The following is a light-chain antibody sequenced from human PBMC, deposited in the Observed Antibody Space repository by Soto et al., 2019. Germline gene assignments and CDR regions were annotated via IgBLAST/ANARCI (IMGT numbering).Light chain of an antibody. CDR3: QQSYSSPRT. CDR2: TAS. V-gene: IGKV1-39*01. J-gene: IGKJ2*01. CDR1: QSIRIY. Sequence: DIQMTQSPSSLSASVGDRVTITCRASQSIRIYLNWYQKKPGKAPNLLIYTASSLQSGVPSRFSGSGSGTDFTLTISSLQPEDSATYYCQQSYSSPRTFGQGTKLEIK.